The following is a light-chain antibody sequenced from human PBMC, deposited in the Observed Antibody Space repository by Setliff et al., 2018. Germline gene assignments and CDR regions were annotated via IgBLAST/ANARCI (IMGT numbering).Light chain of an antibody. J-gene: IGLJ3*02. CDR1: SSDVGGYNS. Sequence: QSALPQPASVSGSPRQSITIPCTGTSSDVGGYNSVSWYQHHPGKAPKLMIYDVSYRPSGVSNRFSGSKSGNTASLTISGLQTEDEAHYYCSSFTTSSTLVFGGGTKVTVL. V-gene: IGLV2-14*03. CDR2: DVS. CDR3: SSFTTSSTLV.